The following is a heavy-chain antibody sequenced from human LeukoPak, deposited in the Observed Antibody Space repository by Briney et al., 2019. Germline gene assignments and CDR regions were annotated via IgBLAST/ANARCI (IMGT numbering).Heavy chain of an antibody. CDR3: ARETSAYGVRSGRLLPPDL. D-gene: IGHD1-26*01. Sequence: ASVKVSCKASGYTFTSYGISWMRQAPGQGLEWMGWISAYNGNTNYAQKLQGRVTFTRDTSASTAYMELSSLRSEDTAVYYCARETSAYGVRSGRLLPPDLWGRGTLVTVSS. CDR2: ISAYNGNT. V-gene: IGHV1-18*01. J-gene: IGHJ2*01. CDR1: GYTFTSYG.